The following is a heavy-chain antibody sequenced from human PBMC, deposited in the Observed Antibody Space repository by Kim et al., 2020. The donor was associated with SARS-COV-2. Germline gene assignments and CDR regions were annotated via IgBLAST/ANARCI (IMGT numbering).Heavy chain of an antibody. D-gene: IGHD3-10*01. J-gene: IGHJ6*02. CDR2: ISDDGSNK. Sequence: GGSLRLSCVASGFPFSSYGMHWVRQAPGKGLEWMAVISDDGSNKFYADFVKGRLTISRDNSKNTLYLQMNSLRPEDTAVYYCAAHYYGSGRPYYYYYGMDAWGQGTTVTVSS. CDR3: AAHYYGSGRPYYYYYGMDA. V-gene: IGHV3-30*03. CDR1: GFPFSSYG.